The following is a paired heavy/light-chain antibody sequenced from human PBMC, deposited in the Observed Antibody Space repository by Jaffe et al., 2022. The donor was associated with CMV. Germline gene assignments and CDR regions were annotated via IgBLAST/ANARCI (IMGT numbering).Heavy chain of an antibody. V-gene: IGHV3-30*03. Sequence: QVQLVESGGDVVQPGGSLRLSCAASAYTFSNYGMHWVRQAPGRGLEWVAFISYDGSAEYYTASVEGRFTISRDSSKNTVFLQLNSLRVEDTAVYHCARGRGKTPTPAPGTLPWGPRGKFIDALHFWGPGTMIIVSS. CDR1: AYTFSNYG. D-gene: IGHD6-13*01. J-gene: IGHJ3*01. CDR3: ARGRGKTPTPAPGTLPWGPRGKFIDALHF. CDR2: ISYDGSAE.
Light chain of an antibody. CDR2: GAS. J-gene: IGKJ4*01. CDR3: QQYNNWPPLT. Sequence: EVVMTQSPATLSLSPGDRATLSCRASQSISSDLAWYQQKPGQPPRLLMYGASTRATGISARFSGSGSGTEFTLTISSLQSEDFGVYYCQQYNNWPPLTFGGGTKVEF. CDR1: QSISSD. V-gene: IGKV3-15*01.